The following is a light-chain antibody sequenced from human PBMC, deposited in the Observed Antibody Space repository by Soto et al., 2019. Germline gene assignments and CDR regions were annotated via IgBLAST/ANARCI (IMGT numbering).Light chain of an antibody. V-gene: IGKV3-15*01. CDR3: QQYQNWPPWT. CDR2: GAS. Sequence: EIVMTQSPATLSVSPGERATLSCRASQSVSSNLAWYQQKPGQAPRLLIYGASTRATGIPARLSGSGSGTDFTLTISSLQSEDIAVYYCQQYQNWPPWTFGQGTKVEIK. CDR1: QSVSSN. J-gene: IGKJ1*01.